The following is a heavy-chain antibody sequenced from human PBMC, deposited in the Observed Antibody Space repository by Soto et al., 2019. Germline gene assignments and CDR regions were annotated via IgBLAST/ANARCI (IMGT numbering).Heavy chain of an antibody. J-gene: IGHJ6*02. D-gene: IGHD4-4*01. CDR1: GFSFRTYG. CDR3: TKDRSNTLDGMDV. CDR2: IWYDGSDK. Sequence: GGSLRLSCAASGFSFRTYGMHWVRQAPGKGLEWVAVIWYDGSDKYYADSVKGRFTISRDNSKNTLFLQLNSLRAEDTAVYYCTKDRSNTLDGMDVWGQGTTVTVS. V-gene: IGHV3-33*06.